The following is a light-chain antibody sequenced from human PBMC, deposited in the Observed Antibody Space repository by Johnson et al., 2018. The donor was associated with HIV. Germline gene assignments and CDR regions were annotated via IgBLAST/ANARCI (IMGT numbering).Light chain of an antibody. Sequence: QSVLTQPPSVSAAPGQKVTISCSGSSSNIGINYVSWYQQLPGTAPKLLIYDNTKRPSGIPDRFSGSKSGTSATLGITGLQTGDEADYYCGTWDSSLSAHVFGTGTKVTVL. CDR3: GTWDSSLSAHV. V-gene: IGLV1-51*01. CDR2: DNT. J-gene: IGLJ1*01. CDR1: SSNIGINY.